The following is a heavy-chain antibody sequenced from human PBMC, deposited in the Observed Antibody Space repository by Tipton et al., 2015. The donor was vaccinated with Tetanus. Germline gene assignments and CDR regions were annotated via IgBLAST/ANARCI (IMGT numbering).Heavy chain of an antibody. Sequence: GLVKPSETLSLTCGVSGVSIKNGGYSWSWIRQPPGKGLEWIGYTYHTGGTYYNPSFKSRVTVSVDRSNNQFSLEMTSVTAADTAVYFCARAPYNSPGKYYFDYWGQGILVTVSS. V-gene: IGHV4-30-2*01. CDR1: GVSIKNGGYS. CDR3: ARAPYNSPGKYYFDY. CDR2: TYHTGGT. D-gene: IGHD5-24*01. J-gene: IGHJ4*02.